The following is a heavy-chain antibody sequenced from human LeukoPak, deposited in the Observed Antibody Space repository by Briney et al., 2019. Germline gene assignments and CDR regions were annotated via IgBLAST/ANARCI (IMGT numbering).Heavy chain of an antibody. CDR1: GFTFSSYS. CDR3: ARNSGSAPFDY. CDR2: ISSSSSYI. Sequence: GGSLRLSRAASGFTFSSYSMNWVRQAPGKGLEWVSSISSSSSYIYYADSVKGRFTISRDNAKNSLYLQMNSLRAEDTAVYYCARNSGSAPFDYWGQGTPVTVSS. V-gene: IGHV3-21*01. D-gene: IGHD1-26*01. J-gene: IGHJ4*02.